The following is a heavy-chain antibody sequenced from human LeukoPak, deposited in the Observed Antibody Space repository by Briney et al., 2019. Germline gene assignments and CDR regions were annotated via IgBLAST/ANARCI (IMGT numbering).Heavy chain of an antibody. J-gene: IGHJ4*02. Sequence: SVKVSCKASGGTFSSYAISWVRQAPGQGLEWMGGIIPIFGTANYAQKFQGRVTITTDESTSTAYMELCSLRSEDTAVYYCARGSPLAYGGNSVFDYWGQGTLVTVSS. CDR3: ARGSPLAYGGNSVFDY. V-gene: IGHV1-69*05. D-gene: IGHD4-23*01. CDR2: IIPIFGTA. CDR1: GGTFSSYA.